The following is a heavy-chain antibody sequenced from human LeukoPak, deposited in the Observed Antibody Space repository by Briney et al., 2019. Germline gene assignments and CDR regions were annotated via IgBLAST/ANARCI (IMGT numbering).Heavy chain of an antibody. Sequence: GGSLRLSCAASGFTFSSYWMHWVRQAPGKGLVWVSRINSDGSSTSYADSVKGRFTISRDDAKNTLYLQMNSLRAEDTAVYYCAKDGSYTFYMDVWGKGTTVTVSS. CDR3: AKDGSYTFYMDV. CDR1: GFTFSSYW. D-gene: IGHD1-26*01. J-gene: IGHJ6*03. V-gene: IGHV3-74*01. CDR2: INSDGSST.